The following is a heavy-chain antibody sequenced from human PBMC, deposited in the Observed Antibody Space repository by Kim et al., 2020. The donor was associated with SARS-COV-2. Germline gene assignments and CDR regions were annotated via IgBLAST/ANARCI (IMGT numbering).Heavy chain of an antibody. CDR2: IYYSGST. D-gene: IGHD6-6*01. CDR3: ATSYSSSSGRDF. Sequence: SETLSLTCTVSGGSVSSSTYYWGWVRQPPGKGLEWIGAIYYSGSTYYNPSLKSRLTISLDTSKNQFSLKLNSVTAADTAVYYCATSYSSSSGRDFWGQGTLVTVSS. V-gene: IGHV4-39*01. CDR1: GGSVSSSTYY. J-gene: IGHJ4*02.